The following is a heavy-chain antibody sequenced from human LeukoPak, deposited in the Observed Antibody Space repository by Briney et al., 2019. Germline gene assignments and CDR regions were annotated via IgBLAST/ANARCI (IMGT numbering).Heavy chain of an antibody. J-gene: IGHJ4*02. CDR2: IWSDGNNK. D-gene: IGHD6-25*01. CDR3: ARDLSGWTPGY. V-gene: IGHV3-33*01. Sequence: GRSLRLSCAASGFTFSSYGMHWVRQAPGKGLEWVAVIWSDGNNKDYADSVKGRFTISRDDSKNTLYLQMNSLRAEDTAVYYCARDLSGWTPGYWGQGTLVTVSS. CDR1: GFTFSSYG.